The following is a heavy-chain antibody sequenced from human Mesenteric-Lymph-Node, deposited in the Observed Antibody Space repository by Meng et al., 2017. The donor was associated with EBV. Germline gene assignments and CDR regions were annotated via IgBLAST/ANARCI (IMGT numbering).Heavy chain of an antibody. Sequence: QLPLPGSGPGLVKPSETLSLTCTVSGGSIGSPIYYWGWIRQPQGKGLEWIGTFSYSGTTYYNTSLKSRVTISVDMSKNQFSLKLSSVTAADTAVYFCARADYYDTSGVVDYWGQGTLVTVSS. V-gene: IGHV4-39*01. CDR2: FSYSGTT. CDR1: GGSIGSPIYY. CDR3: ARADYYDTSGVVDY. D-gene: IGHD3-22*01. J-gene: IGHJ4*02.